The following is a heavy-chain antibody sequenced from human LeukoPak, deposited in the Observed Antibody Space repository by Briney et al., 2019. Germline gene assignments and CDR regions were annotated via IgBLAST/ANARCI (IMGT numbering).Heavy chain of an antibody. CDR1: GFTFRSYG. CDR2: ISYDGSNK. CDR3: AKVGGGSTIDY. Sequence: GGSLRLSCAASGFTFRSYGMHWVRQAPGKGLEWVAVISYDGSNKYYADSVKGRFTISRDNSKNTLYLQMNSPRAEDTAVYYCAKVGGGSTIDYWGQGTLVTVSS. D-gene: IGHD2-2*01. J-gene: IGHJ4*02. V-gene: IGHV3-30*18.